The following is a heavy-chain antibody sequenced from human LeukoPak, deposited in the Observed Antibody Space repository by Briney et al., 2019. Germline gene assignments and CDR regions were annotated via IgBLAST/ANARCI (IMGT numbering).Heavy chain of an antibody. CDR3: ATYYDILTGYADY. V-gene: IGHV3-48*03. CDR1: GFTFSSYE. D-gene: IGHD3-9*01. Sequence: GGSLRLSCAASGFTFSSYEMNWVRQAPGKGLEWVPYISSSGSTIYYADSVKGRFTISRDNAKNSLYLQMNSLRAEDTAVYYCATYYDILTGYADYWGQGTLVTVSS. J-gene: IGHJ4*02. CDR2: ISSSGSTI.